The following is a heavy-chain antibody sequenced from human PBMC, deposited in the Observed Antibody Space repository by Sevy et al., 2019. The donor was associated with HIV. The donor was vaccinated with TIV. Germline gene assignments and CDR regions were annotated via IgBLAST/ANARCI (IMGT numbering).Heavy chain of an antibody. V-gene: IGHV3-15*01. J-gene: IGHJ4*02. CDR2: IKTKNEGGTI. Sequence: GGSLRLSCAASGFTFSNAWMSWVRQAPGKGLEWVGHIKTKNEGGTIDYAAPVKGRFTISRDDSKNTLSLQMNSLKTEDTAVYYCTTDPITLFGVVISEAGPDYWGQGTLVTVSS. CDR1: GFTFSNAW. D-gene: IGHD3-3*01. CDR3: TTDPITLFGVVISEAGPDY.